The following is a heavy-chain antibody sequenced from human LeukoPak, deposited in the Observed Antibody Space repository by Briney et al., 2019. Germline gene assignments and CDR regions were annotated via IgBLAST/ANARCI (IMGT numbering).Heavy chain of an antibody. Sequence: PSETLSFTCSVSGGSISSGGYYWTWIRQPPGKGLEWIGYVYYTGGTDYNPSLRSRVTISVDTSKNQFSLKLTSVTAADTAVYYCARGNGEQQLTGDYWGQGTLVTVSS. CDR1: GGSISSGGYY. CDR3: ARGNGEQQLTGDY. CDR2: VYYTGGT. V-gene: IGHV4-30-4*01. D-gene: IGHD6-13*01. J-gene: IGHJ4*02.